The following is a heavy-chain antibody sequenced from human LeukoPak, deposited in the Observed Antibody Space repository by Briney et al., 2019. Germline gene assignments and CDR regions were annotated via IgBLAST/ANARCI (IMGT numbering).Heavy chain of an antibody. J-gene: IGHJ5*02. CDR1: GGSVSSGGYY. CDR3: ARLYYYDSSGYSSNWFDP. D-gene: IGHD3-22*01. V-gene: IGHV4-31*03. Sequence: SETLSLTCTVSGGSVSSGGYYWSWIRQHPGKGLEWIGYIYYSGSTYYNPSLKSRVTISVDTSKNQFSLKLSSVTAADTAVYYCARLYYYDSSGYSSNWFDPWGQGTPVTVSS. CDR2: IYYSGST.